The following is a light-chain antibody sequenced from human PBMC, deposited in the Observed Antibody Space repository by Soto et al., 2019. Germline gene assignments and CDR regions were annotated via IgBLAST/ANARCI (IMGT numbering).Light chain of an antibody. V-gene: IGKV3-20*01. CDR2: GAS. Sequence: EVVLTQSPGTLSLSPGERVTILCLASQSVSSTSLAWYQQKPGQTPRLLIYGASSRATGTPDRISGGGSGTHFTLTISRLEPEDFAAYYCQHYVTSSITFGQGTRLEIK. CDR3: QHYVTSSIT. CDR1: QSVSSTS. J-gene: IGKJ5*01.